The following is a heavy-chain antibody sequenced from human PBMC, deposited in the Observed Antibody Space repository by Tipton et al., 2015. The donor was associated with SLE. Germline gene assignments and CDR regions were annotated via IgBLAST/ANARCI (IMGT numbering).Heavy chain of an antibody. CDR1: GGSFSGYY. V-gene: IGHV4-59*01. CDR2: IYYTGNT. D-gene: IGHD6-19*01. Sequence: TLSLTCAVYGGSFSGYYWSWIRQPPGKGLEWIGSIYYTGNTNYNPSLKSRVSISADTSKNQFSLKLSSVTAADTAVYYCAREYTSGYFYMDVWGKGTTVTVSS. CDR3: AREYTSGYFYMDV. J-gene: IGHJ6*03.